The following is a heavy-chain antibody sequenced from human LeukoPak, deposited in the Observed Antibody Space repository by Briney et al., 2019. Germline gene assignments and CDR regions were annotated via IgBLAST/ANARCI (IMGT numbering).Heavy chain of an antibody. Sequence: GGSLRLSCAASGFTVSSNYMSWVRQAPGMGLEWVSVIFSGGSTYYADSVKGRFTISRDYSNNALYLQMNSLRAEDTAVYYCTRDSPGYGSSWPTYWGQGTLVTVSS. D-gene: IGHD6-13*01. J-gene: IGHJ4*02. V-gene: IGHV3-53*01. CDR3: TRDSPGYGSSWPTY. CDR2: IFSGGST. CDR1: GFTVSSNY.